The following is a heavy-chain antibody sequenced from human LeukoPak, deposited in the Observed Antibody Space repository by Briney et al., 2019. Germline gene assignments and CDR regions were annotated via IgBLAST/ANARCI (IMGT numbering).Heavy chain of an antibody. CDR3: ARVIHYYDSSGYYFHHFDY. CDR2: NIPIFGTA. J-gene: IGHJ4*02. D-gene: IGHD3-22*01. CDR1: GGTFSSYA. Sequence: ASVKVSCKASGGTFSSYAISWVRQAPGQGLEWMGGNIPIFGTANYAQKFQGRVTITADESTSTAYMELSSLRSEDTAVYYCARVIHYYDSSGYYFHHFDYWGQGTLVTVSS. V-gene: IGHV1-69*01.